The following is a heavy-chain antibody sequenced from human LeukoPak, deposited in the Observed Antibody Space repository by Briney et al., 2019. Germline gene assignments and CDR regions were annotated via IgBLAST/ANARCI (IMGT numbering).Heavy chain of an antibody. CDR2: IYYSGST. V-gene: IGHV4-39*01. J-gene: IGHJ3*02. Sequence: SETLSLTCTVSGGSISSSSYYWGWIRQPPGKGLEWIGSIYYSGSTNYNPSLKSRVTISVDTSKNQFSLKLSSVTAADTAVYYCARHQQSITMMEAFDIWGQGTMVTVSS. CDR1: GGSISSSSYY. D-gene: IGHD3-22*01. CDR3: ARHQQSITMMEAFDI.